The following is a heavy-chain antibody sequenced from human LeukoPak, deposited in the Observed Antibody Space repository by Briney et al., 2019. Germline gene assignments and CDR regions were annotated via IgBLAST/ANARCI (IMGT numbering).Heavy chain of an antibody. D-gene: IGHD2-8*02. CDR3: ARLLSATGSGFDY. CDR1: GDSVSNYNYY. V-gene: IGHV4-39*01. J-gene: IGHJ4*02. CDR2: VYYGGTT. Sequence: SETLSLTCTVSGDSVSNYNYYWGWVRQPPGTGLEWIGHVYYGGTTYYNSSLKSRVTISLNTSKNQFSLNLNSVTVADTAVYYCARLLSATGSGFDYWGQGALVTDSS.